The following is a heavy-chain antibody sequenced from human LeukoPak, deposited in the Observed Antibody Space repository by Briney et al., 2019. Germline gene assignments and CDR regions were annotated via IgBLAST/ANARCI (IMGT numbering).Heavy chain of an antibody. J-gene: IGHJ4*02. Sequence: SETLSLTCTVSGGSISSYYWGWIRQPPGKGLEWIGSIYHSGSTYYNPSLKSRLTISVDTSKNQFSLKLSSVTAADTAVYYCARGTRSFAYWGQGTLVTVSS. CDR2: IYHSGST. D-gene: IGHD1-14*01. V-gene: IGHV4-38-2*02. CDR3: ARGTRSFAY. CDR1: GGSISSYY.